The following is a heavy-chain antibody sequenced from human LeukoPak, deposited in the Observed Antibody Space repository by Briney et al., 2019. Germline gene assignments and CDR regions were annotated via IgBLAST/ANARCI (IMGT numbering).Heavy chain of an antibody. Sequence: PWGSLRLSCAASGFTFSSYAMNWVRQAPGKGLEWVSVISGSGGSTYYADSVNGRFTISRDNSKSTLYLQMNSLRAEDTAIYYCAKDSLVGAGTGCQHWGEGTLVTVSS. J-gene: IGHJ1*01. CDR1: GFTFSSYA. V-gene: IGHV3-23*01. CDR2: ISGSGGST. CDR3: AKDSLVGAGTGCQH. D-gene: IGHD6-13*01.